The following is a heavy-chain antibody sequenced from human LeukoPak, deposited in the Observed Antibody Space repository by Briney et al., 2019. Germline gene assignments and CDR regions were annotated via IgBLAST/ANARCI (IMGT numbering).Heavy chain of an antibody. CDR3: ARDLPDSSGWYHRCFDY. CDR2: IYSGGST. Sequence: GGSLRLSCAASGFTVSSNYMSWVRQAPGKGLEWVSVIYSGGSTYYADSVKGRFTISRDNSKNMLYLQMNSLRAEDTAVYYCARDLPDSSGWYHRCFDYWGQGTLVTVSS. J-gene: IGHJ4*02. V-gene: IGHV3-66*01. CDR1: GFTVSSNY. D-gene: IGHD6-19*01.